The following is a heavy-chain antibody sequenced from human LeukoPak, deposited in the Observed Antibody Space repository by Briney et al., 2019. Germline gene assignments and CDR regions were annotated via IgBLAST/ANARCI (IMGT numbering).Heavy chain of an antibody. CDR3: AKEHITTVTPGDC. Sequence: ASVKISCKASGYTFPDYFIHWVRQAPAQGLEWMGRINPYSGYTNYAQKFHDRVTMTRDSSVRTAYMEVSSLTSDDTAIYYCAKEHITTVTPGDCWGQGTLLTVSS. V-gene: IGHV1-2*06. J-gene: IGHJ4*02. CDR2: INPYSGYT. CDR1: GYTFPDYF. D-gene: IGHD4-17*01.